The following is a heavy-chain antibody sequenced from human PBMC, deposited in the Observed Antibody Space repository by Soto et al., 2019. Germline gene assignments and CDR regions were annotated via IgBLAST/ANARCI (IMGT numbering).Heavy chain of an antibody. V-gene: IGHV4-59*04. CDR2: VYYSGST. CDR1: GGYSGVYG. CDR3: ASGAEYSYGKYDFDY. J-gene: IGHJ4*02. Sequence: ASVTMSLRRSVAGGYSGVYGGRWIRQHKGKGLEWIGSVYYSGSTNYNPSLKSRVTISVDTSKNQFSLNLSSVTAADTAVYYCASGAEYSYGKYDFDYWGQGTLVTVSS. D-gene: IGHD5-18*01.